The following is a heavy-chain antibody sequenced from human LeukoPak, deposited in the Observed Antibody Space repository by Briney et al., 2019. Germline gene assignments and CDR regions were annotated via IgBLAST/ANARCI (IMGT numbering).Heavy chain of an antibody. D-gene: IGHD2/OR15-2a*01. CDR3: SQGFAVLGAFDI. CDR2: IYYSGST. J-gene: IGHJ3*02. CDR1: GGSISSGGYY. V-gene: IGHV4-39*07. Sequence: SETLSLTCTVSGGSISSGGYYWSWIRQHPGKGLEWIGSIYYSGSTYYNPSLKSRVTISVDTSKNQFSLKLSSVTAADTAVYYCSQGFAVLGAFDIWGQGTMVTVSS.